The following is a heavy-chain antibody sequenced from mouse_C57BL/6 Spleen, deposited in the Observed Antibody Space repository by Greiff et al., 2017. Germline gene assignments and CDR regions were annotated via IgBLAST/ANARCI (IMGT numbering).Heavy chain of an antibody. V-gene: IGHV1-82*01. Sequence: QVQLQQSGPELVKPGASVKISCKASGYAFSSSWMNWVKQRPGKGLEWIGRIYPGDGDTNDNGKFKGKATLTADKSSSTAYMQLSSLTSEDSAVYFCASRGDITTAERGFAYWGQGTLVTVSA. J-gene: IGHJ3*01. CDR1: GYAFSSSW. CDR3: ASRGDITTAERGFAY. CDR2: IYPGDGDT. D-gene: IGHD1-1*01.